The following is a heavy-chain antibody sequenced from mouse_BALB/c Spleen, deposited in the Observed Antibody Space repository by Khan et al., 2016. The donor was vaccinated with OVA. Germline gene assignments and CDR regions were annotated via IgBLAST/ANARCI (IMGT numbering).Heavy chain of an antibody. D-gene: IGHD2-14*01. CDR3: ARDRYGYFDY. Sequence: QIQLVQSGPELKKPGETVKISCKASGYTFTDYSMHWVQQAPGKGLKWMGWINTETGEPTYADDFKGRFAFSLETSASTAYLQINNLKNEDTATYFCARDRYGYFDYWGQGTTLTVSS. CDR2: INTETGEP. CDR1: GYTFTDYS. J-gene: IGHJ2*01. V-gene: IGHV9-2-1*01.